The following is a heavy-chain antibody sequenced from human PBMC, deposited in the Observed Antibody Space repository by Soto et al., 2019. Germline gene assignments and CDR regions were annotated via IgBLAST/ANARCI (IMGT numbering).Heavy chain of an antibody. D-gene: IGHD6-6*01. J-gene: IGHJ4*02. V-gene: IGHV3-30*18. CDR2: ISYDGSNK. CDR3: AKDLYYSSSSGDY. Sequence: GGSLRLSCAASGFTFSSYGMHWVRQAPGKGLEWVAVISYDGSNKYYADSVKGRFTISRDNSENTLYLQMNSLRAEDTAVYYCAKDLYYSSSSGDYWGQGTLVTVSS. CDR1: GFTFSSYG.